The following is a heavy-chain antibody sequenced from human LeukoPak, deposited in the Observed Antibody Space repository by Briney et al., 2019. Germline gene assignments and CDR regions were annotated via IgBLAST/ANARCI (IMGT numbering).Heavy chain of an antibody. Sequence: QPGGSLRLXCAASGFTFSSYAMSWVRQAPGKGLEWVSAISGSGGSTYYADSVKGRFTISRDNSKNTLYLQMNSLRAEDTAVYYCAKDGSYDILTGYHAFDIWGQGTMVTVSS. CDR3: AKDGSYDILTGYHAFDI. CDR1: GFTFSSYA. V-gene: IGHV3-23*01. J-gene: IGHJ3*02. CDR2: ISGSGGST. D-gene: IGHD3-9*01.